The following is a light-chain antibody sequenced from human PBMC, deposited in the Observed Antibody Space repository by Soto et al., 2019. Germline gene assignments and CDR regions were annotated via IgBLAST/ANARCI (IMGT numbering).Light chain of an antibody. CDR2: GAS. CDR1: QSVSSN. CDR3: QQYNNWPRLT. V-gene: IGKV3-15*01. Sequence: EIVMTQSPAPLSVSAGERATLSCRASQSVSSNFAWYQQKPGQAPRLLIYGASTRATGIPARFSGSGSGTEFTLPISSLQSEDFAGYYCQQYNNWPRLTFGGGTKVEIK. J-gene: IGKJ4*01.